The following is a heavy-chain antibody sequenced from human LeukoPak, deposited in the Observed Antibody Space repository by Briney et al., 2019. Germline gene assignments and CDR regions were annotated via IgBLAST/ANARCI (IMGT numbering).Heavy chain of an antibody. CDR2: IYYSGST. V-gene: IGHV4-59*08. J-gene: IGHJ5*02. CDR3: ARIHDYYGSGSYQNWLDP. Sequence: SETLSLTCTVSGGSISSYYWSWIRQPPGKGLEWIGYIYYSGSTNYNPSLKSRVTISVDTSKNQLFLELSSVTAADTAVYYCARIHDYYGSGSYQNWLDPWGQGTLVTVSS. CDR1: GGSISSYY. D-gene: IGHD3-10*01.